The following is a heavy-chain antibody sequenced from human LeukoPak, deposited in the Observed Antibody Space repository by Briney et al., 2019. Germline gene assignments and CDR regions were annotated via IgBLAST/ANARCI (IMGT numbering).Heavy chain of an antibody. CDR2: INHSGST. CDR3: ARYSGNPSYYGMDV. Sequence: SETLSLTCAVYGGSFSGYYWSWIRQPPGKGLEWIGEINHSGSTNYNPSLKSRVTISVDTSKNQFSLKLSSVTAADTAVYYCARYSGNPSYYGMDVWGQGTTVTVSS. J-gene: IGHJ6*02. V-gene: IGHV4-34*01. CDR1: GGSFSGYY. D-gene: IGHD3-10*01.